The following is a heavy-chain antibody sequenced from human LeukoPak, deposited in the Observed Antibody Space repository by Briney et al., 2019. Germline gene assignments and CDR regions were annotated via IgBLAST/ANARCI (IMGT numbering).Heavy chain of an antibody. CDR1: GGTFSSYA. V-gene: IGHV1-69*13. CDR3: AQTRWLQLGWYFDY. CDR2: IIPIFGTA. D-gene: IGHD5-24*01. Sequence: ASVKVSCKASGGTFSSYAISWARQAPGQGLEWMGGIIPIFGTANYAQKFQGRVTITADESTSTAYMELSSLRSEDTAVYYCAQTRWLQLGWYFDYWGQGTLVTVSS. J-gene: IGHJ4*02.